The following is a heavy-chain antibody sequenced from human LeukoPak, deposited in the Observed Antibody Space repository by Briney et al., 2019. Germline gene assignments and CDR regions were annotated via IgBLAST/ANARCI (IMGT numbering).Heavy chain of an antibody. CDR3: AKEGKIGYYFDY. CDR2: IRYDGSNR. V-gene: IGHV3-30*02. CDR1: GFTFSSYG. Sequence: PGGSLRLSCAASGFTFSSYGMHWVRQAPGKGLEWVAFIRYDGSNRYYADPVKGRFTISRDNSKNTLYLQMNSLRAEDTAVYYCAKEGKIGYYFDYWGQGTLVTVSS. J-gene: IGHJ4*02. D-gene: IGHD3-10*01.